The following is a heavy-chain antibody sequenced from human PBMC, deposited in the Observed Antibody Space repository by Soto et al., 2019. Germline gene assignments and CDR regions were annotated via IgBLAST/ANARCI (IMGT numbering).Heavy chain of an antibody. D-gene: IGHD6-13*01. CDR2: IIPIFDTA. V-gene: IGHV1-69*01. CDR3: ARVHPRRSSWSGVFDY. CDR1: RVTNNRNP. Sequence: VPCQACRVTNNRNPRCSLRQATGKGLEWMRGIIPIFDTANYAQKFQGRVTITADESTSTAYMELSSLRSEDTAVYYCARVHPRRSSWSGVFDYWGKGTPVIGFS. J-gene: IGHJ4*02.